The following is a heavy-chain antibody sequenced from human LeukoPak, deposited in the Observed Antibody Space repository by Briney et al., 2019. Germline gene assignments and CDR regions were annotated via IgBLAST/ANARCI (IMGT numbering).Heavy chain of an antibody. CDR2: IYPGDSDT. D-gene: IGHD4-17*01. CDR3: ARGLYGDYVSTYNWFDP. CDR1: GYSFTSYW. Sequence: GESLNISCQGSGYSFTSYWIGWVRQMPGKGLEWMGIIYPGDSDTRYSPSFQGQVTISADKSISTAYLQWSSLKASDTAMYYCARGLYGDYVSTYNWFDPWGQGTLVTVSS. J-gene: IGHJ5*02. V-gene: IGHV5-51*01.